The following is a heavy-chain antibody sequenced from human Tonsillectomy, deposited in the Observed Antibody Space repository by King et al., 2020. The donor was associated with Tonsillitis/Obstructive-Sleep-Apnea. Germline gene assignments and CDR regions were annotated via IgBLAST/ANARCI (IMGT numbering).Heavy chain of an antibody. CDR3: AHGHNLAVAGKNYFDY. CDR2: IYWDDDN. V-gene: IGHV2-5*02. D-gene: IGHD6-19*01. J-gene: IGHJ4*02. Sequence: TLKESGPTLLKPTQTLTLTCTFSGFSLSTSGVGVGWIRQPPGKALEWLALIYWDDDNRHTPSLKSRLTITKDTSKTQVVLTMTNMDPVDTDTYYCAHGHNLAVAGKNYFDYWGQGTLVTVSS. CDR1: GFSLSTSGVG.